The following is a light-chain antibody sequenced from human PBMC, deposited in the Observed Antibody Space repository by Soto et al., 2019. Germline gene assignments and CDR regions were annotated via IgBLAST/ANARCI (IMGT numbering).Light chain of an antibody. Sequence: QSALTQPASVSGSPGQSITISCTGTSSDVCGYNYVSWYQHHPGKAPKLMIYDVSNRPSGVSNRFSGSKSGITASLTISGLQPEDEADYYCSSYTTSNTRQIVFGTGTKVTVL. V-gene: IGLV2-14*03. CDR1: SSDVCGYNY. CDR2: DVS. J-gene: IGLJ1*01. CDR3: SSYTTSNTRQIV.